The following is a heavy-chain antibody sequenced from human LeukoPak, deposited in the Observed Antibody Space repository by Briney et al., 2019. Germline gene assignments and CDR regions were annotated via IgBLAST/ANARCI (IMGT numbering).Heavy chain of an antibody. CDR3: AKDSKLELLRGYFDY. V-gene: IGHV3-9*01. Sequence: GRSLRLSCAASGVTFDDYAMHWVRQGPGKGLEWVSGISWNSGSIGYADSVKGRFTISRDNAKNSLYLQMNSLRAEDTALYYCAKDSKLELLRGYFDYWGQGTLVTVSS. CDR2: ISWNSGSI. CDR1: GVTFDDYA. D-gene: IGHD1-7*01. J-gene: IGHJ4*02.